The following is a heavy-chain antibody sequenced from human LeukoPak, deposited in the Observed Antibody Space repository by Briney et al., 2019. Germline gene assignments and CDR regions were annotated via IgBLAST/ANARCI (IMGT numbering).Heavy chain of an antibody. J-gene: IGHJ4*02. D-gene: IGHD3-22*01. CDR1: GASISSGDYY. CDR3: ARELRADFGSGYKSLFDY. Sequence: SETLSLTCIVSGASISSGDYYWSWIRQPPGKGLEWIGYIYYSGSTYYNPSLKGRVTISVDTSKNQFSLKLSSVTAADTAVYYCARELRADFGSGYKSLFDYWGQGTLVTVSS. CDR2: IYYSGST. V-gene: IGHV4-30-4*08.